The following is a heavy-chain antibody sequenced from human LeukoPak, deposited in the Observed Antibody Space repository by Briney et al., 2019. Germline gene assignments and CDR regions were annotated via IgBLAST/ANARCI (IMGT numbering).Heavy chain of an antibody. J-gene: IGHJ4*02. V-gene: IGHV3-23*01. CDR1: GFTPNNYA. CDR2: ISGSGAST. CDR3: ARRATPSPHFDY. D-gene: IGHD2-15*01. Sequence: GGSLRLSCAASGFTPNNYAMSWVRQAPGKGLEWVSAISGSGASTYYADSVKGRFTISRDNSKNTLYLQMNSLRAEDTAVYYCARRATPSPHFDYWGQGTLVAVSS.